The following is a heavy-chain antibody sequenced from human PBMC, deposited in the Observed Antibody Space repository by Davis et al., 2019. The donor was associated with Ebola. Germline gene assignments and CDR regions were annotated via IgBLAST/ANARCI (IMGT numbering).Heavy chain of an antibody. V-gene: IGHV1-24*01. Sequence: SVKVSCMVSGYTLTELSMHWVRQAPGKGLEWMGGFDPEDGETIYAQKFQGRVTMTEDTSTDTAYMELSSLRSEDTAVYYCATSKTVTFYYYYGMDVWGQGTTVTVSS. D-gene: IGHD4-17*01. CDR3: ATSKTVTFYYYYGMDV. CDR1: GYTLTELS. CDR2: FDPEDGET. J-gene: IGHJ6*02.